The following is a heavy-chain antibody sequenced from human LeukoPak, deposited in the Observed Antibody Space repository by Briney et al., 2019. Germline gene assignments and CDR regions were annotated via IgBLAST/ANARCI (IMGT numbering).Heavy chain of an antibody. Sequence: GGSLRLSCAASGFTFSSYAMSWVRQAPGKGLEWVSAISGSGGSTYYADSVKGRLTISRDNSKNTLFLQMNSLRAEDTAVYYCARGTNSGSYYPDYWGQGTLVTVSS. V-gene: IGHV3-23*01. CDR1: GFTFSSYA. D-gene: IGHD1-26*01. J-gene: IGHJ4*02. CDR3: ARGTNSGSYYPDY. CDR2: ISGSGGST.